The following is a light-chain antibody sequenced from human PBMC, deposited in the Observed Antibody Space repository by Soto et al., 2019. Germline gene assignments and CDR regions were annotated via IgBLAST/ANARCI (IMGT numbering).Light chain of an antibody. CDR2: SES. CDR1: QSISID. V-gene: IGKV3-15*01. Sequence: ELVMPQSPATLPLSPGESATLSCRASQSISIDLAWYQQTTGEAPKLLIYSESSRSTGVPVRFSGSGSGTDLNLTISCLQSEDFATYYCQKDYSYPLTCGQGTRVDIK. CDR3: QKDYSYPLT. J-gene: IGKJ1*01.